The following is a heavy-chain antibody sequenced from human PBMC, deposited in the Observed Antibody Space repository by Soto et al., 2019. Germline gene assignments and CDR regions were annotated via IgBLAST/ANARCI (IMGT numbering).Heavy chain of an antibody. D-gene: IGHD5-18*01. V-gene: IGHV4-39*01. CDR2: IYYTGST. Sequence: SETLYLTCTVSGVSINSNTYYWGWIRQPPGKGLEWIGSIYYTGSTYYNPSLKSRVTISVDTSKNQFSLKLSSVTAADTAVYYCASRSLYSYGADYWGRGTLVTVSS. CDR1: GVSINSNTYY. J-gene: IGHJ4*02. CDR3: ASRSLYSYGADY.